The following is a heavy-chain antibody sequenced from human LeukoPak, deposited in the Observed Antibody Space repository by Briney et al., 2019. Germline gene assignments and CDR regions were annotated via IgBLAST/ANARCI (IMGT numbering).Heavy chain of an antibody. CDR1: GFTVSSDY. Sequence: GGSLRLSCAGSGFTVSSDYMTWVRQAPGKGLEWVSIISSGGNTYYADTVKGRFTISRDNSKNTLYLQMHSLRAEDTAVYYCARDPYCSGTSCYQVWGLGTLVTVSS. J-gene: IGHJ4*02. V-gene: IGHV3-66*01. D-gene: IGHD2-15*01. CDR3: ARDPYCSGTSCYQV. CDR2: ISSGGNT.